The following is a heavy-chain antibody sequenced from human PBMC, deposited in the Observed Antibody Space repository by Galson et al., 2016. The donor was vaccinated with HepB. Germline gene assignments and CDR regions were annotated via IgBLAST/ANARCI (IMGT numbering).Heavy chain of an antibody. CDR1: GYTFTSYS. V-gene: IGHV1-3*01. CDR2: INGGSGNT. CDR3: AWGMGGSNSFYFHY. D-gene: IGHD3-16*01. J-gene: IGHJ4*02. Sequence: SVKVSCKASGYTFTSYSIHWVRQAPGQSLEWMGWINGGSGNTGYSRQFQGRVTFTRDTSASTAYMDLSSLRYEDTAVYLCAWGMGGSNSFYFHYWSQGTLVTVS.